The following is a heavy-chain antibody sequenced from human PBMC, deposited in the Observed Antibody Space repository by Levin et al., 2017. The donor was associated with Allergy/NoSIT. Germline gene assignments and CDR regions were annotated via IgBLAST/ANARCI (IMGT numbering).Heavy chain of an antibody. CDR3: ARGDRVSGWLY. Sequence: QSGGSLRLSCEVSGFTLRSHTVIWVRQAPGRGLEWVSGCGVGGTTSYRDSVKGRFIVSRDDSKNTVYLEMNSLRADDTAVYHCARGDRVSGWLYWGQGTLVTVSS. CDR1: GFTLRSHT. J-gene: IGHJ4*02. CDR2: CGVGGTT. D-gene: IGHD6-19*01. V-gene: IGHV3-23*01.